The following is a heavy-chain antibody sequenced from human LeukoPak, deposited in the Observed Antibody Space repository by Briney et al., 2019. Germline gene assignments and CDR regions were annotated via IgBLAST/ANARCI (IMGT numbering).Heavy chain of an antibody. D-gene: IGHD1-26*01. J-gene: IGHJ6*03. V-gene: IGHV4-59*11. CDR2: IYYSGST. Sequence: SETLSLTCTVSGGSISSHYWSWIRRPPGKGLEWIGYIYYSGSTNYNPSLKSRVTISVDTSKNQFSLKLSSVTAADTAVYYCARASSGSYSYYYYYMDVWGKGTTVTVSS. CDR3: ARASSGSYSYYYYYMDV. CDR1: GGSISSHY.